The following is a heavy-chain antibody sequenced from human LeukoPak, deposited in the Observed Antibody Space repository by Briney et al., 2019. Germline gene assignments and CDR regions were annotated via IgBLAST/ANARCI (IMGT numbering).Heavy chain of an antibody. CDR2: MNPNSGNT. CDR3: ARGWEGYGYYRWYYYYYMDV. D-gene: IGHD3-22*01. V-gene: IGHV1-8*03. Sequence: ASVKVSCKASVYTFTSYDINCVRQSTGQRLERRGGMNPNSGNTGYTQKFQSRVTIARNSSISTAYMELSSLRSEYTAVYYCARGWEGYGYYRWYYYYYMDVWGKGTTVTVSS. CDR1: VYTFTSYD. J-gene: IGHJ6*03.